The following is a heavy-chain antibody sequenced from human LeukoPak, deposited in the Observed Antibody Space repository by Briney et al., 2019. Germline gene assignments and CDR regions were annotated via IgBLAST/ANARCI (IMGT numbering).Heavy chain of an antibody. V-gene: IGHV3-23*01. D-gene: IGHD2-2*01. CDR1: GFTFSSYA. CDR2: ISGSGGST. J-gene: IGHJ6*02. CDR3: AKVWVGIVVVPAPYGMDV. Sequence: PGGSLRLSCAASGFTFSSYAMSWVRQAPGKGLEWVSAISGSGGSTYYADSVKGRFTISRDNSKNTLYLQMNSLRAEDTAVYYCAKVWVGIVVVPAPYGMDVWGQGTTVTVSS.